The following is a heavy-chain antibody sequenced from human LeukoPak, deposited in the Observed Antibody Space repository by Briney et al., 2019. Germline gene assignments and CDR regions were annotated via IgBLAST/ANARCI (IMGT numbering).Heavy chain of an antibody. D-gene: IGHD3-16*02. V-gene: IGHV4-34*01. J-gene: IGHJ4*02. Sequence: SETLSLTCAVYGGSFSGYYWSWIRQPPGKGLEWIGEINHSGSTNYNPSLKSRVTISVDTSKNQFSLKLSSVTAADTAVYYCARRPLWGSYRYQPYYFDYWGQGTLVTVSS. CDR1: GGSFSGYY. CDR2: INHSGST. CDR3: ARRPLWGSYRYQPYYFDY.